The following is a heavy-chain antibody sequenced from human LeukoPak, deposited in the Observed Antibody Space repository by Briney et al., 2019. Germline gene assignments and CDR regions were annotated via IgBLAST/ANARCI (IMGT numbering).Heavy chain of an antibody. CDR3: ARDRGIAAAGNWFDP. Sequence: SVKVSFKASVGTFSSYAISWVRQAPGQGLEWMGGSIPIFGTANYAQKFQGGVTITTDESTSTAYMELSSLRSEDTAVYYCARDRGIAAAGNWFDPWGQGALVTVSS. CDR1: VGTFSSYA. CDR2: SIPIFGTA. D-gene: IGHD6-13*01. J-gene: IGHJ5*02. V-gene: IGHV1-69*05.